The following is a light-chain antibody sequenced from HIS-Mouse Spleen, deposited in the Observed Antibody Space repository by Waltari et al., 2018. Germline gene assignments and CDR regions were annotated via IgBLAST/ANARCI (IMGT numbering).Light chain of an antibody. Sequence: QSALTQPASVSGSPGQSITISCTGTSSDVGGYNYVSWYQQHPGKAPKLMIYVVSNRPSGLSNRFSGSKSGNTASLTISVLQAEDEADYYCSSYTSSSTEVFGGGTKLTVL. V-gene: IGLV2-14*03. J-gene: IGLJ2*01. CDR2: VVS. CDR1: SSDVGGYNY. CDR3: SSYTSSSTEV.